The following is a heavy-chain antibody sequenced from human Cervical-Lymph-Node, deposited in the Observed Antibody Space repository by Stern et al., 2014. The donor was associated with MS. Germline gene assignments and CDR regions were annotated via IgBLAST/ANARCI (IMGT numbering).Heavy chain of an antibody. V-gene: IGHV3-48*01. CDR2: ISPTGDTK. Sequence: EMQLVESGGGLVQPGGSLRLSCAASGFTFSSYSMTWVRQAPGKGLEGVSYISPTGDTKNYADSVKGRFTISRDNAKNSLYLQMNSLRAEDTAVYYCARDVGEVDYWGQGTLVTVSS. D-gene: IGHD3-10*01. J-gene: IGHJ4*02. CDR3: ARDVGEVDY. CDR1: GFTFSSYS.